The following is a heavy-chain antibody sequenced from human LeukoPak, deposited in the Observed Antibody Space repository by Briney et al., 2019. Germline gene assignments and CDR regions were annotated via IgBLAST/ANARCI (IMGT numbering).Heavy chain of an antibody. CDR2: IYYSGST. J-gene: IGHJ3*02. CDR1: GGSLSSYY. CDR3: ARHAGRGQTYYYDSSGYSDAFDI. V-gene: IGHV4-59*08. Sequence: SETLSLTCTVSGGSLSSYYWSWIRQPPGKGLEWIGYIYYSGSTNYNPSLKSRVTISVDTSKNQFSLKLSSVTAADTAVYYCARHAGRGQTYYYDSSGYSDAFDIWGQGTMDTVSS. D-gene: IGHD3-22*01.